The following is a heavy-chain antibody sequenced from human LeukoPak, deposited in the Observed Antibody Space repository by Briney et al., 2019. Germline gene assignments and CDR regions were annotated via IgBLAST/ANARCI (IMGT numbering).Heavy chain of an antibody. J-gene: IGHJ6*03. CDR2: IRYDGSNK. Sequence: GGSLRLSCAASGFTFSSYGMHWVRQAPGKGLEWVAFIRYDGSNKYYADSVKGRFTISRDNSKNTLYLQMNSLRAEDTAVYYCAKDYSNYWPYYYYYMDVWGKGTTVTVSS. CDR3: AKDYSNYWPYYYYYMDV. D-gene: IGHD4-11*01. CDR1: GFTFSSYG. V-gene: IGHV3-30*02.